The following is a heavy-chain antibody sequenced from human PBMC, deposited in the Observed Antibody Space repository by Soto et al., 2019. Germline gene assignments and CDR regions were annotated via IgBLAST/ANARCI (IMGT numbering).Heavy chain of an antibody. V-gene: IGHV4-34*01. CDR2: INHSGTT. J-gene: IGHJ4*02. D-gene: IGHD3-22*01. CDR3: ASPSRFDSSGYYFDF. Sequence: QVRLKQWGAGLLKPSETLSLTCAVFGGSFSNYYWSWIRQPPGKGLEWIGEINHSGTTKYNPSLKSRVTISVDPSKNQFFLKLTSVTAADTAMYYCASPSRFDSSGYYFDFWGQGTLVSVSS. CDR1: GGSFSNYY.